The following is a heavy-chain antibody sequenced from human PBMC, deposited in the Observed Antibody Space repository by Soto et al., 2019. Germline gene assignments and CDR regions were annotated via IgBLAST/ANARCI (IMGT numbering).Heavy chain of an antibody. Sequence: PGGSLRLSCAASGFTFSSYAMSWVRQAPGKGLEWVSAISGSGGSTYYADSVKGRFTISRDNSKNTLYLQMNSLRAEDTAVYYCAKVGYSGYDRPTYYYYYYMDVWGKGTTVTVSS. V-gene: IGHV3-23*01. J-gene: IGHJ6*03. D-gene: IGHD5-12*01. CDR3: AKVGYSGYDRPTYYYYYYMDV. CDR2: ISGSGGST. CDR1: GFTFSSYA.